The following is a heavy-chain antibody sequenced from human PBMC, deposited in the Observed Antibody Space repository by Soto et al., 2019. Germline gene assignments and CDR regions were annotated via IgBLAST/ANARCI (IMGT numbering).Heavy chain of an antibody. Sequence: PSETLSLTCNVSGGPIGSHYWTWIRQPPGKGLEWIGYVYSSGGTNYNPSLKSRVILSVDTSKNQFSLKMNYVTAADTAVYYCARMGPLYATTYWFFDLWGRGTLVTVS. CDR1: GGPIGSHY. J-gene: IGHJ2*01. D-gene: IGHD2-8*01. CDR2: VYSSGGT. CDR3: ARMGPLYATTYWFFDL. V-gene: IGHV4-59*11.